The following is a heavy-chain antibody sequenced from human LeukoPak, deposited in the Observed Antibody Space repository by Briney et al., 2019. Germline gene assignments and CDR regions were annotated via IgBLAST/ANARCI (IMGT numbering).Heavy chain of an antibody. D-gene: IGHD5-18*01. Sequence: GGSLRLSCAASGFTFSSYGMHWVRQAPGKGLEWVAFIRYDGSNKYYADSVKGRFTISRDNSRNTLYLQMNSLRAEDMAVYYCARVLVDTAMVEYYMDVWGKGTTVTVSS. CDR2: IRYDGSNK. J-gene: IGHJ6*03. CDR3: ARVLVDTAMVEYYMDV. CDR1: GFTFSSYG. V-gene: IGHV3-30*02.